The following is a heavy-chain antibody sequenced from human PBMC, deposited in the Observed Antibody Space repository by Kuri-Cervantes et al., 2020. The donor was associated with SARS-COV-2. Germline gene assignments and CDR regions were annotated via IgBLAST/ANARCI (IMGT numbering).Heavy chain of an antibody. J-gene: IGHJ6*03. D-gene: IGHD1-1*01. CDR2: ISAYNGNT. V-gene: IGHV1-18*01. Sequence: ASVKVSCKASGYTFTSYGISWVRQAPGQGLEWMGWISAYNGNTNYAQKLQGRVTMTTDTSTSTAYMELSSLRSEDTAVYYCARAGWKTNYYYYYMDVWGKGTTVTVSS. CDR3: ARAGWKTNYYYYYMDV. CDR1: GYTFTSYG.